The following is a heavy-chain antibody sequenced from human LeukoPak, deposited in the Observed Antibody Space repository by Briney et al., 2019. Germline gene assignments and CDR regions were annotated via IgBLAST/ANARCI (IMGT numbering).Heavy chain of an antibody. D-gene: IGHD3-3*01. J-gene: IGHJ5*02. CDR1: GDSISSNNW. CDR3: ARGLRFLDANWFDP. V-gene: IGHV4-4*02. CDR2: IYYSGST. Sequence: SETLSLTCAVSGDSISSNNWWSWVRQPPGKGLEWIGYIYYSGSTYYNPSLKSRVTISVDTSKNQFSLKLSSVTAADTAVYYCARGLRFLDANWFDPWGQGTLVTVSS.